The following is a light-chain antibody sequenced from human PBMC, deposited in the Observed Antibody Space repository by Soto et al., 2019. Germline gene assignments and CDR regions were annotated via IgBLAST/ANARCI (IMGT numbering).Light chain of an antibody. Sequence: QSALTQPHSASGSPGQSVTISCTGTSSDVGGYNYVSWYQQHPGKAPKLMIYEVSKRPSGVPDRFSGSKSGNTASLTVSGLQAEDEADYYCSSYSGSNIPVVFGGGTQLTVL. J-gene: IGLJ2*01. CDR3: SSYSGSNIPVV. CDR1: SSDVGGYNY. CDR2: EVS. V-gene: IGLV2-8*01.